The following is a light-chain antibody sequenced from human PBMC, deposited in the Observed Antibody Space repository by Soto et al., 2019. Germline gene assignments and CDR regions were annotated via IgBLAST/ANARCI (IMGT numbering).Light chain of an antibody. Sequence: QSALPQPPSASGTPGQRVTISCSTTNSRSGSNYVYWYQQLPGAAPKLLIYRNDQRPSGVPDRFSASKSGTSASLAISGLRSEDEDDYFCAKWDDSLRVYVFGSGTKLTVL. V-gene: IGLV1-47*01. CDR3: AKWDDSLRVYV. CDR1: NSRSGSNY. J-gene: IGLJ1*01. CDR2: RND.